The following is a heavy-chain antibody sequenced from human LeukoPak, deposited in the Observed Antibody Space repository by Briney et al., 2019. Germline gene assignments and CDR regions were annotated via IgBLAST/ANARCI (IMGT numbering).Heavy chain of an antibody. Sequence: SVKVSCKASGGTFSSYAISWVRQAPGQGLEWMGGIIPIFGTANYAQKFQGRVTITTDESTSTAYMELSSLRSEDTAVYYCARTVTLNGNWFDPCGQGTLVTVSS. J-gene: IGHJ5*02. CDR2: IIPIFGTA. D-gene: IGHD2-21*02. CDR3: ARTVTLNGNWFDP. V-gene: IGHV1-69*05. CDR1: GGTFSSYA.